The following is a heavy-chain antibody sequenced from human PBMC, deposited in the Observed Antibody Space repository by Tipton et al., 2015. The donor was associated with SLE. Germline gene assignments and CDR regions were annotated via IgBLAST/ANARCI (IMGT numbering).Heavy chain of an antibody. CDR3: ARRMVFGGDYFDY. CDR2: IYYSGST. V-gene: IGHV4-59*08. Sequence: TLSLTCTVSGGSISSYYWGWIRQPPGKGLEWIGYIYYSGSTNYNPSLKSRVTISVDTSKNQFSLKLSSVTAADTAVYYCARRMVFGGDYFDYWGQGTLGTVSS. J-gene: IGHJ4*02. D-gene: IGHD3-10*02. CDR1: GGSISSYY.